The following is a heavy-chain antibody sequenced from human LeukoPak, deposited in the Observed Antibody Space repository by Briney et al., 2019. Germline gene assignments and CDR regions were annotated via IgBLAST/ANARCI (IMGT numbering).Heavy chain of an antibody. CDR1: GFTFSNAW. V-gene: IGHV3-15*01. CDR3: TTDGYCSGGSCPDY. D-gene: IGHD2-15*01. J-gene: IGHJ4*02. CDR2: IKSKTDAGTT. Sequence: GGSLRLSCAASGFTFSNAWMSWVRQAPGKGLEWVGRIKSKTDAGTTDYAAPVKGRFTISSDDSKHTLYLQMNSLKTEDTAVYYCTTDGYCSGGSCPDYWGQGTLVTVSS.